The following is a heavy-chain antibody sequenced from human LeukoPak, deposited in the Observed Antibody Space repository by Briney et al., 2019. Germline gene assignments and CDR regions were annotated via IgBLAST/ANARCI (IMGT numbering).Heavy chain of an antibody. V-gene: IGHV4-59*12. CDR3: ARSPLTFIVGAPQYYFDY. CDR2: ISDIGST. Sequence: SETLSLTCTVSGGSISSYYWSWIRQPPGKGLEWIAYISDIGSTNYNPSLKSRVTISLDTSKNQFSLKLSSVTAADTAVYYCARSPLTFIVGAPQYYFDYWGQGTLVTVSS. CDR1: GGSISSYY. D-gene: IGHD1-26*01. J-gene: IGHJ4*02.